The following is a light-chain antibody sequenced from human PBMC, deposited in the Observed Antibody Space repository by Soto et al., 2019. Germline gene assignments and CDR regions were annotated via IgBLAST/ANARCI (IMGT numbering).Light chain of an antibody. CDR2: GAS. CDR1: QSVRSE. J-gene: IGKJ4*01. Sequence: EIVMTQSPASLSGSPGERVTLSCRASQSVRSELKWYQQKSGQPPRLLIYGASTRATGIPARFSGSGSGSEFTLPINDLQSEDFAVYYCQQYERWPPLTFGGGTEVEIK. CDR3: QQYERWPPLT. V-gene: IGKV3-15*01.